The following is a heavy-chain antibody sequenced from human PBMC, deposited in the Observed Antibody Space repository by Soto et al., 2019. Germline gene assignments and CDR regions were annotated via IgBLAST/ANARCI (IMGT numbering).Heavy chain of an antibody. CDR3: AICGDYYDSSGPAAFAI. J-gene: IGHJ3*02. D-gene: IGHD3-22*01. CDR1: GGSINSGGYY. Sequence: LSLTCTVRGGSINSGGYYWNWIRQHPGKGLEWIGYIYYSGSTYYNPSLKSRVTISVDTSKNQFSLKLSSVTAADTAVYYCAICGDYYDSSGPAAFAIWGQGTMVTVSS. V-gene: IGHV4-31*03. CDR2: IYYSGST.